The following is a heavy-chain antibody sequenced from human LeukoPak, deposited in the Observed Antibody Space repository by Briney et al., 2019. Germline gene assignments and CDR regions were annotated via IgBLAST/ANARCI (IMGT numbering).Heavy chain of an antibody. D-gene: IGHD3-22*01. CDR2: IYYSGST. J-gene: IGHJ3*02. CDR3: ARGRTRGYIGTVAFDI. CDR1: GGSISSYY. Sequence: SETLSLTCTVSGGSISSYYWSWIRQPPGKGLEWIGYIYYSGSTNYNPSLKSRVTISVDTSKNQFSLKLSSVTAADTAVYYCARGRTRGYIGTVAFDIWGQGTMVTVSS. V-gene: IGHV4-59*12.